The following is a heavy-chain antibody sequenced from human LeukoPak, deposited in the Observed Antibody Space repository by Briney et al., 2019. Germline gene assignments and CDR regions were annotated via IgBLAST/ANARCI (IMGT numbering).Heavy chain of an antibody. CDR1: GGSISSYY. CDR2: IYYSGST. CDR3: ARDLSPLRWLQSGGSGY. J-gene: IGHJ4*02. V-gene: IGHV4-59*12. D-gene: IGHD5-24*01. Sequence: PSETLSLTCTVSGGSISSYYWSWIRQPPGKGLEWIGYIYYSGSTNYNPSLKSRVTISVDTSKNQFSLKLSSVTAADTAVYYCARDLSPLRWLQSGGSGYWGQGTLVTVSS.